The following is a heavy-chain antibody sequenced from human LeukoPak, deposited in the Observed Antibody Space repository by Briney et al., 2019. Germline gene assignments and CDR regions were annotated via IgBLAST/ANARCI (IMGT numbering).Heavy chain of an antibody. CDR3: VRHVSSGWCYYNGLDV. V-gene: IGHV4-39*01. J-gene: IGHJ6*02. CDR2: IFYPNST. Sequence: SETLSLTCKVSGGSISSNGFYWSWLPDPPGKGLDWLGWIFYPNSTHYNPSLVSRVAISLVTTKNQVFLTLSSVTATDTAVYYCVRHVSSGWCYYNGLDVWGQGTTVTVSS. CDR1: GGSISSNGFY. D-gene: IGHD6-19*01.